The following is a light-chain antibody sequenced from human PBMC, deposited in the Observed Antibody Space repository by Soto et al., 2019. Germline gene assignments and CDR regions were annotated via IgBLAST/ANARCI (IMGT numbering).Light chain of an antibody. CDR2: AAS. CDR1: QSISSY. CDR3: QQSYSTPRT. V-gene: IGKV1-39*01. Sequence: DIQMTQSPSSLSASVGDRVTITCRASQSISSYLNWYQQKPGKAPKLLIYAASSLQSGGTSRFSGSGSGTDFTPTNSALQPEDCATYDCQQSYSTPRTFGQDTNVDIK. J-gene: IGKJ1*01.